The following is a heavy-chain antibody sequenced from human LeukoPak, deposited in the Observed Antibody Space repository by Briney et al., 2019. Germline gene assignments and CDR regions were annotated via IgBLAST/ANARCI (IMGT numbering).Heavy chain of an antibody. J-gene: IGHJ6*03. CDR2: IYYSGST. D-gene: IGHD6-6*01. Sequence: SETLSLTCTVSGGSISSGGYYWSWIRQHPGKGLEWIGYIYYSGSTYYNPSLKSRVTISVDTSKNQFSLKLSSVTAADTAVYYCARSHSSSYYYHYMDVWGKGTTVTVSS. CDR1: GGSISSGGYY. V-gene: IGHV4-31*03. CDR3: ARSHSSSYYYHYMDV.